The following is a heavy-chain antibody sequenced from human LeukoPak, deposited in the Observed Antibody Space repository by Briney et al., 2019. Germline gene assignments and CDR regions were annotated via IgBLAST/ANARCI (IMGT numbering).Heavy chain of an antibody. CDR3: AKDTGLP. V-gene: IGHV3-30*18. CDR1: GFTFSSYG. Sequence: GGSLRLSCADSGFTFSSYGMRWVRQAPGKRLEWVAVISYDGSNKYYADSVKGRFTISRDNSKNALYLQMNSLRAEDTAVYYCAKDTGLPWGQGTLVTVSS. D-gene: IGHD4-11*01. J-gene: IGHJ5*02. CDR2: ISYDGSNK.